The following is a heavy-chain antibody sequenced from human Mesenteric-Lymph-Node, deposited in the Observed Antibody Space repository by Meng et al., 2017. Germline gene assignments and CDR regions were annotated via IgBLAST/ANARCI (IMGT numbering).Heavy chain of an antibody. J-gene: IGHJ6*02. CDR3: ARGFNGDFFYYYGMDV. D-gene: IGHD4-17*01. Sequence: LSLTCAASRFTFSNYAMHWVRQAPGKGLEWVAVIWFDGNNQYYADSVKGRFTISRDNSKNTLYLQMNSLGAEDTATYFCARGFNGDFFYYYGMDVWGQGTTVTVSS. V-gene: IGHV3-33*08. CDR1: RFTFSNYA. CDR2: IWFDGNNQ.